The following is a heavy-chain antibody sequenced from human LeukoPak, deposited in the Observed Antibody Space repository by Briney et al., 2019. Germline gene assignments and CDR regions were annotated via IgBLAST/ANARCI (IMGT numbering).Heavy chain of an antibody. J-gene: IGHJ4*02. CDR3: ARDLPSGYYDSSGYQFGYYFDY. D-gene: IGHD3-22*01. V-gene: IGHV3-20*04. CDR2: INWNGGST. CDR1: GFTFDDYG. Sequence: EGSLRLSCAASGFTFDDYGMSWVRQAPGKGLEWVSGINWNGGSTGYADSVKGRFTISRDNAKNSLYLQMNSLRAEDTALYYCARDLPSGYYDSSGYQFGYYFDYWGQGTLVTVSS.